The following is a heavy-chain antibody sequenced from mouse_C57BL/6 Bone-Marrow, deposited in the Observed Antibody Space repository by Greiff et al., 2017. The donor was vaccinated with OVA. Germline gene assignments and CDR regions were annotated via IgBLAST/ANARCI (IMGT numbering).Heavy chain of an antibody. CDR1: GYTFTSYG. D-gene: IGHD1-1*01. J-gene: IGHJ3*01. V-gene: IGHV1-81*01. Sequence: QVQLQQSGAELARPGASVKLSCKASGYTFTSYGISWVKQRPGQGLEWIGEIYPRSGNNYYNEKFKGKATLTADKSSSKAYMELHSLTSGDSDGYFYARSHYYGSDRFAYWGQGTLVTVSA. CDR3: ARSHYYGSDRFAY. CDR2: IYPRSGNN.